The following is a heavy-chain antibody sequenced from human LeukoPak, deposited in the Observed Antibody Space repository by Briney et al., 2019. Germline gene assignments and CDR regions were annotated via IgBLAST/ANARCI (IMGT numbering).Heavy chain of an antibody. J-gene: IGHJ4*02. CDR3: ARRHDFWSGYYGSDWNFDY. D-gene: IGHD3-3*01. V-gene: IGHV5-51*01. CDR1: GYTFTSYW. Sequence: RLGKSLKISCKTSGYTFTSYWIGWVRQMPGKGLEWMGIIYPGDSDTRYSPSFQGQVTISADKSISTAYLQWSSLKASDTAMYYCARRHDFWSGYYGSDWNFDYWGQGTLVTVSS. CDR2: IYPGDSDT.